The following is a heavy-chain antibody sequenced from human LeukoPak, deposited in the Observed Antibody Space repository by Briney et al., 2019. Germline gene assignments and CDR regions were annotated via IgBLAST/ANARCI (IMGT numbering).Heavy chain of an antibody. CDR2: INPNNGDT. D-gene: IGHD5/OR15-5a*01. Sequence: ASVKVSCKDPAYTFSHFYMNWVRQAPGQGLEWMGWINPNNGDTKYAEKFKGRVTMTSDRSINTAYMEPRTLTSDDTAVYYCGRTQCLAEWGQGTIVTVFS. CDR1: AYTFSHFY. J-gene: IGHJ4*02. V-gene: IGHV1-2*02. CDR3: GRTQCLAE.